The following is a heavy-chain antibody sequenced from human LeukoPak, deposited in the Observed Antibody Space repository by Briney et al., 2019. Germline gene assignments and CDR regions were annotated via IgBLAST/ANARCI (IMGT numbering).Heavy chain of an antibody. D-gene: IGHD1-7*01. CDR1: GGSIRSSYYY. J-gene: IGHJ6*02. CDR2: IYYSGST. CDR3: ARGPGTTIYYGMDV. Sequence: SSETLSLTCTVSGGSIRSSYYYWGWIRQPPGKGLEWIGYIYYSGSTNYNPSLKSRVTISVDTSKNQFSLKLSSVTAADTAEYYCARGPGTTIYYGMDVWGQGTTVTVSS. V-gene: IGHV4-61*05.